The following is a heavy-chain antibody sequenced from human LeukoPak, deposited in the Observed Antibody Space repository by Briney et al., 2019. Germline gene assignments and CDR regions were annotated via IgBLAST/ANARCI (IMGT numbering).Heavy chain of an antibody. V-gene: IGHV3-15*01. D-gene: IGHD2-2*01. CDR3: TTGPERCSSTSRYAMGVDY. Sequence: GGSLRLSCAASGFTFSNAWMSWVRQAPGKGLEWVGRIKSKTDGGTTDYAAPVKGRFTISRDDSKNTLYLQMNSLKTEDTAVYYCTTGPERCSSTSRYAMGVDYWGQGTLVTVSS. CDR1: GFTFSNAW. J-gene: IGHJ4*02. CDR2: IKSKTDGGTT.